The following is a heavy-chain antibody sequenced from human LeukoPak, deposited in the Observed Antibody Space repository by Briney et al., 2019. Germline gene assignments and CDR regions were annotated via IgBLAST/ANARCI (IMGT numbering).Heavy chain of an antibody. CDR3: ARVGAISREPYYYYGMDV. D-gene: IGHD1-14*01. Sequence: SETLSLTCTVSGGSISSYYWSWIRQPPGKGLEWIGYIYYSGSTNYNPSLKSRVTISVDTSKNQFSLKLSSVTAADTAVYCCARVGAISREPYYYYGMDVWGQGTTVTVSS. CDR2: IYYSGST. V-gene: IGHV4-59*01. J-gene: IGHJ6*02. CDR1: GGSISSYY.